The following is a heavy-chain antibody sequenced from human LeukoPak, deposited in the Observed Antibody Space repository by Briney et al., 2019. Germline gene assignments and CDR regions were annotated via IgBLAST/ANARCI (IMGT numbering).Heavy chain of an antibody. CDR1: GYTFTNYY. CDR3: ARSEFSRAIYFDP. V-gene: IGHV1-46*01. J-gene: IGHJ5*02. D-gene: IGHD6-6*01. Sequence: ASVKVSCKASGYTFTNYYMHWVRQAPGRGREWLGIIDPSEGSTTNAQNFQGRVTMTRDTSTSTVYMNLTSLRSEDAAVYYCARSEFSRAIYFDPWGQGTLVTVSS. CDR2: IDPSEGST.